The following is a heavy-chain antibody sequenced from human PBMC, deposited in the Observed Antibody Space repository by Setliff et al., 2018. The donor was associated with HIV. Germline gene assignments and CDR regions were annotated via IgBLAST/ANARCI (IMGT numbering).Heavy chain of an antibody. J-gene: IGHJ6*03. D-gene: IGHD6-13*01. CDR1: GGSISSSSYY. Sequence: SETLSLTCTVSGGSISSSSYYWGWIRQPPGKGLEWIGSIYYSGSTYYNPSLKSRVTISVDTSKNQFSLKMISVTAADTAVYYRARHRDPPGSRWIYYYYYMDLWGEGTTVTVSS. CDR3: ARHRDPPGSRWIYYYYYMDL. V-gene: IGHV4-39*07. CDR2: IYYSGST.